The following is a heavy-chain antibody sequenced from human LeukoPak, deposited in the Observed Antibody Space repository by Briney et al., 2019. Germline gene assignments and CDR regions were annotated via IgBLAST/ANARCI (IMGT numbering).Heavy chain of an antibody. CDR3: ARGGRNKYTSGDFAY. CDR1: GGSLSGFF. V-gene: IGHV4-34*01. CDR2: VNHSGAS. J-gene: IGHJ4*02. Sequence: PSETLSLTCAVSGGSLSGFFWSWIRQPPGKGLEWIGEVNHSGASNYKPSLKNRVTISVDTSRTQLSLMLTSVTAADTALYYCARGGRNKYTSGDFAYWGQGILVTVSS. D-gene: IGHD3-3*01.